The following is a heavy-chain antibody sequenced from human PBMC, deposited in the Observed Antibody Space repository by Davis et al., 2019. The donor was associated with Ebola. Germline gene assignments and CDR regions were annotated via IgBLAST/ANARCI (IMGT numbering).Heavy chain of an antibody. V-gene: IGHV4-30-4*01. CDR3: ARGLRFLEWFPNWFDP. Sequence: SETLSLTCTVSGGSISSGDYYWSWIRQPPGKGLEWIGYIYYSGSTYYNPSLKSRVTISVDTSKNQFSLKLSSVTAADKAVYYCARGLRFLEWFPNWFDPWGQGTLVTVSS. D-gene: IGHD3-3*01. J-gene: IGHJ5*02. CDR2: IYYSGST. CDR1: GGSISSGDYY.